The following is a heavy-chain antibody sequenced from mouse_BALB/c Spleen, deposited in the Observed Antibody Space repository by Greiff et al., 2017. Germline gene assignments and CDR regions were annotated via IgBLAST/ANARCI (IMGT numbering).Heavy chain of an antibody. CDR2: IRNKANGYTT. V-gene: IGHV7-3*02. J-gene: IGHJ4*01. CDR1: GFTFTDYY. Sequence: EVQLVESGGGLVQPGGSLRLSCATSGFTFTDYYMSWVRQPPGKALEWLGFIRNKANGYTTEYSASVKGRFTISRDNSQSILYLQMNTLRAEDSATYYCAREGAYYDLAMDYWGQGTSVTVSS. D-gene: IGHD2-4*01. CDR3: AREGAYYDLAMDY.